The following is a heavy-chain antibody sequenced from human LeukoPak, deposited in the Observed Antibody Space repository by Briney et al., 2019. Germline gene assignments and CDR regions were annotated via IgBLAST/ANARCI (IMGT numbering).Heavy chain of an antibody. CDR3: ARLPSGYYDSSGYYFFPYYFDY. CDR1: GGSISSSSYY. J-gene: IGHJ4*02. CDR2: IYYSGST. V-gene: IGHV4-39*01. D-gene: IGHD3-22*01. Sequence: PSETLSLTCTVSGGSISSSSYYWGWIRQPPGKGLEWIGSIYYSGSTYYNPSLKSRVSISVDTSKNQFSLKLSSVTAADTAVYYCARLPSGYYDSSGYYFFPYYFDYWGQGTLVTVSS.